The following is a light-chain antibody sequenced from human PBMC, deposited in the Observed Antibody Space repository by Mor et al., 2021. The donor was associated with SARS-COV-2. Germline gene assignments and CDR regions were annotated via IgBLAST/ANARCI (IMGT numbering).Light chain of an antibody. J-gene: IGLJ1*01. V-gene: IGLV2-23*02. CDR1: DVGNYDL. Sequence: DVGNYDLVSWFQQYPGTAPKLIISEVTKRPSGVSDRFSGSKSGNTASLTISELQADDEADYYCYSYAGKNTFVFGTGT. CDR2: EVT. CDR3: YSYAGKNTFV.